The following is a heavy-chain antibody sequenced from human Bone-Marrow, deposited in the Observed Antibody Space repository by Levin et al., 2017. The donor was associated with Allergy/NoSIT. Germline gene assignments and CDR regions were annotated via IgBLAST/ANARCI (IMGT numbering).Heavy chain of an antibody. V-gene: IGHV1-24*01. D-gene: IGHD3-10*01. J-gene: IGHJ4*02. CDR1: GYTLTELS. CDR3: ATGPDHYYGSGSYYTRFDY. CDR2: FDPEDGET. Sequence: GESLKISCKVSGYTLTELSMHWVRQAPGKGLEWMGGFDPEDGETIYAQKFQGRVTMTEDTSTDTAYMELSSLRSEDTAVYYCATGPDHYYGSGSYYTRFDYWGQGTLVTVSS.